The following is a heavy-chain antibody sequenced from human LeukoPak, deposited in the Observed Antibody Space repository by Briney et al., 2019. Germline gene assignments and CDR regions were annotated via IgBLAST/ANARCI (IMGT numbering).Heavy chain of an antibody. V-gene: IGHV3-69-1*01. D-gene: IGHD5-24*01. CDR2: IGSDNKP. CDR1: GFTFSAYA. CDR3: ATWSDGWEFDH. Sequence: PGGSLRLSCEASGFTFSAYAMTWVRQAPGKGLEWVSSIGSDNKPHYSESVKGRFAISRDNARSSVSLQMNSLRPEDTAVYYCATWSDGWEFDHWGQGTLVSVSS. J-gene: IGHJ4*02.